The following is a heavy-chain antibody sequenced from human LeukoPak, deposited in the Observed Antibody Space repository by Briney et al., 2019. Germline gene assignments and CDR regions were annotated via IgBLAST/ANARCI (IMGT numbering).Heavy chain of an antibody. CDR3: ARCQHYFDSSAYPRPYYFDY. J-gene: IGHJ4*02. Sequence: KTSETLSLTCTVSGGSISSSSYYWGWIRQPPGKGLEWIGSIYYSGSTYYNPSLKSRVTISVDTSKNQFSLKLSSVTAADTAVYYCARCQHYFDSSAYPRPYYFDYWGRGTLVTVSS. CDR1: GGSISSSSYY. D-gene: IGHD3-22*01. V-gene: IGHV4-39*01. CDR2: IYYSGST.